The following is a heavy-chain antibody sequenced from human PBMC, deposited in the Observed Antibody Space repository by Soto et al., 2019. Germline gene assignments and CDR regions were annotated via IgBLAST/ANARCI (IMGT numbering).Heavy chain of an antibody. CDR2: ISGSGGST. Sequence: GGSLRLSCAASGFTFSSYAMSWVRQAPGKGLEWVSAISGSGGSTYYADSVKGRFTISRDNSKNTLYLQMNSLRAEDTAVYYCAKSPIAAAGPDDSYYYYYYMDVWGKGTTVTVSS. CDR3: AKSPIAAAGPDDSYYYYYYMDV. D-gene: IGHD6-13*01. V-gene: IGHV3-23*01. J-gene: IGHJ6*03. CDR1: GFTFSSYA.